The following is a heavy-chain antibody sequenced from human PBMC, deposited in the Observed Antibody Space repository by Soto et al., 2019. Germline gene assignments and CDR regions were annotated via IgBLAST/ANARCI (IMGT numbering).Heavy chain of an antibody. D-gene: IGHD6-19*01. V-gene: IGHV3-23*01. J-gene: IGHJ4*02. CDR1: GFTFNSHA. CDR2: ISGGGATT. Sequence: PGGSLRLSWAASGFTFNSHAMSWVRQTPGTGLEWVSGISGGGATTYYADSVKGRFTISRDNSKNTLYLQIYSLRAEDTAVYYCAKQAGYSSDPFDYWGQGTRFTASS. CDR3: AKQAGYSSDPFDY.